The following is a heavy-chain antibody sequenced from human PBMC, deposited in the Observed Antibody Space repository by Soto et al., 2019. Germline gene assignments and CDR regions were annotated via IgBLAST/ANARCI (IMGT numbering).Heavy chain of an antibody. CDR1: GYTFTSYG. V-gene: IGHV1-18*01. D-gene: IGHD3-9*01. CDR3: ARALRYFDLYYYYYGMDV. Sequence: ASVKVSCKASGYTFTSYGISWVRQAPGQWLEWMGWISAYNGNTNYAQKLQGRVTMTTDTSTSTAYMELRSLRSDDTAVYYCARALRYFDLYYYYYGMDVWGQGTTVTVSS. CDR2: ISAYNGNT. J-gene: IGHJ6*02.